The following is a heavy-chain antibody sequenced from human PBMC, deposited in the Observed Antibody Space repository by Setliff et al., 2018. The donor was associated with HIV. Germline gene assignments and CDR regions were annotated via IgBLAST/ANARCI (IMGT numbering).Heavy chain of an antibody. CDR2: IYYTGST. CDR3: ARDFLRSGYFDS. J-gene: IGHJ4*02. CDR1: GGSINSGHYY. D-gene: IGHD4-17*01. Sequence: PSETLSLTCSVSGGSINSGHYYWSWIRHHPGTGLEWIGYIYYTGSTYFNPSLKSRLTLSIDTSKNQFSLELSSVTAADTAVYFCARDFLRSGYFDSWGQGKLVTVSS. V-gene: IGHV4-31*03.